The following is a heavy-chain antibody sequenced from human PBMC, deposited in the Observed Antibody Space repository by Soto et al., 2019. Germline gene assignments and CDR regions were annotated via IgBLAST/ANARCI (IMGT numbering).Heavy chain of an antibody. V-gene: IGHV3-30-3*01. J-gene: IGHJ5*02. D-gene: IGHD3-10*01. Sequence: QVQLVESGGGVVQPGRSLRLSCAASGFNFSSSAMYWVRQAPGKGLEWMVVLSDDGSNRYYADSVRGRFTISRDNSKNTLYLQMNSLRADDTAVYYCARASMVRGIIGWFDPWGQGTLVTVSS. CDR3: ARASMVRGIIGWFDP. CDR1: GFNFSSSA. CDR2: LSDDGSNR.